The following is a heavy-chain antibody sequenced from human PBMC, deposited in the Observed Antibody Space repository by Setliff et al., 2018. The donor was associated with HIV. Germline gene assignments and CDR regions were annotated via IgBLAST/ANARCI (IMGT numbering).Heavy chain of an antibody. Sequence: VKVSCKTSGFTFTTSTMQWVRQARGQRLEWIGWIVVGSGNTNYAQKFQERVTITRDMSTNTAYMELSSLRFEDAAVYYCAAGNYGDYGRFDYWGQGTLVTVSS. CDR3: AAGNYGDYGRFDY. CDR1: GFTFTTST. V-gene: IGHV1-58*02. D-gene: IGHD4-17*01. CDR2: IVVGSGNT. J-gene: IGHJ4*02.